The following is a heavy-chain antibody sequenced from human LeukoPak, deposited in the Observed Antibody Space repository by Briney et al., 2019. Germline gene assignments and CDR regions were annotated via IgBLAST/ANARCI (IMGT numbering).Heavy chain of an antibody. J-gene: IGHJ4*02. CDR1: RRAWTECR. CDR3: ARAYGDY. CDR2: ISAYNGNT. Sequence: ASAKNACKMEARRAWTECRSSWAPHHQKQGLEWMGWISAYNGNTNYAQKLQGRVTMTTDTSTSTAYMELRSLRSDDTAVYYCARAYGDYWGQGTLVTVSS. D-gene: IGHD4-17*01. V-gene: IGHV1-18*01.